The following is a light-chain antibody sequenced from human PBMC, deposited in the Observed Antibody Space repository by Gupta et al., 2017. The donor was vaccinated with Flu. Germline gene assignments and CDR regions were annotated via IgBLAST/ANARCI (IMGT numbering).Light chain of an antibody. CDR2: DVD. Sequence: STITSTGTSRDVGAYNYVYWYHQRAGEAPRLFIYDVDKRHSADARRFSGSKSGTTAAVTIAGLQEDDEGDYYCTSYTTNNNPWVFGGGTKLTVL. CDR3: TSYTTNNNPWV. J-gene: IGLJ3*02. V-gene: IGLV2-14*03. CDR1: SRDVGAYNY.